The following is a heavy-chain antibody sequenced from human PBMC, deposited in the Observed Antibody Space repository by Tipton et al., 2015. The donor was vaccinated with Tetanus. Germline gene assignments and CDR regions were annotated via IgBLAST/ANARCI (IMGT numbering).Heavy chain of an antibody. CDR2: VYDSGDT. V-gene: IGHV4-4*02. CDR3: ARMQRYGMDV. D-gene: IGHD6-25*01. Sequence: TLSLTCAVSGGPITSSHWWSWVRQPPGKGLEWIGEVYDSGDTGYNPSLWSRVTMSVDKSNNRFSLELRFVTAADTAVYYCARMQRYGMDVWGHGTTVTVSS. J-gene: IGHJ6*02. CDR1: GGPITSSHW.